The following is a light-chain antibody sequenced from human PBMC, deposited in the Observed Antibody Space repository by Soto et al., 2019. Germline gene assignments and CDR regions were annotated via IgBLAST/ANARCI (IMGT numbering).Light chain of an antibody. CDR1: QSVSSNN. CDR3: QQYGRSPFT. Sequence: EIVLKQSPGTLSLSPGERATLSCRASQSVSSNNLAWYQQRPGQAPRVVIYGASTRATGIPERFSGSGSGTDFTLTISRLDPEDFAVYYCQQYGRSPFTFGPGTNVDIK. CDR2: GAS. V-gene: IGKV3-20*01. J-gene: IGKJ3*01.